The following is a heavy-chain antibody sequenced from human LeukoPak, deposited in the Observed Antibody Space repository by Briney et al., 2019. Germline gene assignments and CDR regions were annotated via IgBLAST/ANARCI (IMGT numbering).Heavy chain of an antibody. CDR3: ARESAPYSYYYDSSGYRHFDY. Sequence: SETLSLTCAVYGGSFSGYYWSWIRQPPGKGLEWIGEINHSGSTNYNPSLKSRVTISVDTSKNQFSLKLSSVTAADTAVYYCARESAPYSYYYDSSGYRHFDYWGQGTLVTVSS. D-gene: IGHD3-22*01. CDR2: INHSGST. J-gene: IGHJ4*02. V-gene: IGHV4-34*01. CDR1: GGSFSGYY.